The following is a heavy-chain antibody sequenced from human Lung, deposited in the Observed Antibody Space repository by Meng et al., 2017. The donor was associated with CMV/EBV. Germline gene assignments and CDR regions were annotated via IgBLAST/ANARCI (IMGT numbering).Heavy chain of an antibody. CDR1: GFTFSSYA. CDR3: ARDHNLGFDY. CDR2: ISYDGSNK. Sequence: GGSXRLXCAASGFTFSSYAMHWVRQAPGKGLEWVAVISYDGSNKYYADSVKGRFTISRDNSKNTLYLQMNSLRAEDTAVYYCARDHNLGFDYWGQGTLVT. D-gene: IGHD1-1*01. V-gene: IGHV3-30-3*01. J-gene: IGHJ4*02.